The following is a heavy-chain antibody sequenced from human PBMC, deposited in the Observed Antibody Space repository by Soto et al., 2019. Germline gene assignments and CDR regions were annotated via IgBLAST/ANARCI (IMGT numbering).Heavy chain of an antibody. Sequence: QVQLVESGGGVVQPGRSLRLSCAASGFTFSSYGMHWVRQAPGKGLEWVAVISYDGSNKYYADSVKGRFTISRDNSKNTLYLQMNSLRAEDTAVYYRAKDRGIAVAGTGLYYYYGMDVWGQGTTVTVSS. D-gene: IGHD6-19*01. CDR3: AKDRGIAVAGTGLYYYYGMDV. CDR2: ISYDGSNK. V-gene: IGHV3-30*18. J-gene: IGHJ6*02. CDR1: GFTFSSYG.